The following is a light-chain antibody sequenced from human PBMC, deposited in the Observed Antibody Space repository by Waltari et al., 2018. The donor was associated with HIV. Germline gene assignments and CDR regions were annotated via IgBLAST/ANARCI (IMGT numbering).Light chain of an antibody. CDR1: QSVGNY. CDR3: QQRRNWPLT. Sequence: ELVLTQSPAILSLSPEERATLSCRASQSVGNYLAWYQHKPGQAPRPLIYDTSNRATGIPARFSGSGSGTDYTLSISSLEPEDFAVYYCQQRRNWPLTFGGGTKVDIK. V-gene: IGKV3-11*01. CDR2: DTS. J-gene: IGKJ4*01.